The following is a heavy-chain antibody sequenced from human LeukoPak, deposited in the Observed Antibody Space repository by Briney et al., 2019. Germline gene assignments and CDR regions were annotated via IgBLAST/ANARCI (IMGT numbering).Heavy chain of an antibody. V-gene: IGHV4-39*01. CDR2: ISDSGNT. CDR3: ARQGDGGRAYDH. D-gene: IGHD4-23*01. Sequence: PWETLSLTCTVSGGSISSSSYSWGWIRQPPGKGLEWIGTISDSGNTYYNPSLRSRVTISEDTSKNQFSLKLTSVTAADTAVYYCARQGDGGRAYDHWGQGILVTVSS. J-gene: IGHJ4*02. CDR1: GGSISSSSYS.